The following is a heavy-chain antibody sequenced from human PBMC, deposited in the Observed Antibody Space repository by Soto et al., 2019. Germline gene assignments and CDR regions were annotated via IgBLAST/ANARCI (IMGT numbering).Heavy chain of an antibody. CDR2: IYYSGST. V-gene: IGHV4-39*01. CDR3: ASFPYYDYIWGSFRRWDYYYMDA. J-gene: IGHJ6*03. Sequence: PSETLSLTCTVSGGSISSSSYYWGWIRQPPGKGLEWIGSIYYSGSTYYNPSLKSRVTISVDTSKNQFSLKLSSVTAADTAVYYCASFPYYDYIWGSFRRWDYYYMDAWGKGTTVTVSS. CDR1: GGSISSSSYY. D-gene: IGHD3-16*02.